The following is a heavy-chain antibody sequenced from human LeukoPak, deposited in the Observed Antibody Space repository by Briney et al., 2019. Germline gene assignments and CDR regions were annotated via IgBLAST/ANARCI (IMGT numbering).Heavy chain of an antibody. CDR3: ARSAVGGHSDF. V-gene: IGHV6-1*01. D-gene: IGHD3-16*01. CDR2: TYFRSKWYY. J-gene: IGHJ4*02. CDR1: GDSVSSNSAA. Sequence: SQTLSLTCATSGDSVSSNSAAWVWFRQSPSRGLEWLARTYFRSKWYYDYAVSVRSRIVISPDTSKNQFSLQLNSVTPDDTAVFFCARSAVGGHSDFWGQGTLVTVSS.